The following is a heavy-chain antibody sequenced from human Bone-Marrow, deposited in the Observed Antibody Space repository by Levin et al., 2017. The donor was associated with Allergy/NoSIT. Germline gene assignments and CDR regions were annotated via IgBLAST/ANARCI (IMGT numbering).Heavy chain of an antibody. J-gene: IGHJ4*02. CDR2: IKSKTDGGTT. CDR1: GFTFSNAW. CDR3: TTDSAGLGYY. Sequence: GESLKISCAASGFTFSNAWMSWVRQAPGKGLEWVGRIKSKTDGGTTDYAAPVKDRFTISRDDSKNTLYLQMNSLKTEDRAVYYCTTDSAGLGYYWGQGTLVTVSS. D-gene: IGHD6-13*01. V-gene: IGHV3-15*01.